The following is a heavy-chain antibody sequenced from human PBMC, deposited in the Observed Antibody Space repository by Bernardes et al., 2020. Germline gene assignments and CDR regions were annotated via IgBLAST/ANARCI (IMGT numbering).Heavy chain of an antibody. CDR3: ARIIERSSWPREDYYYYMDV. Sequence: GGSLRLSCAASGFTFRSYSVNWVRQAPGKGLEWVSSISSSSSYIYYADSVKGRFTISRDNAKNSLYLQMNSLRAEDTAVYYCARIIERSSWPREDYYYYMDVWGKGTTVTVSS. D-gene: IGHD6-13*01. CDR2: ISSSSSYI. CDR1: GFTFRSYS. V-gene: IGHV3-21*01. J-gene: IGHJ6*03.